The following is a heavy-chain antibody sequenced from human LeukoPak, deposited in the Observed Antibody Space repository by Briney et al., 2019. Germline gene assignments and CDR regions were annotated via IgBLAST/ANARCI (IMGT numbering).Heavy chain of an antibody. CDR1: GFTFSDYW. V-gene: IGHV3-74*01. CDR3: ARDLPSSGWCFDY. D-gene: IGHD6-19*01. CDR2: VNTDGSST. J-gene: IGHJ4*02. Sequence: GGSLRLSCAASGFTFSDYWMHWVRQAPGKGLVWVSRVNTDGSSTNYADSVKGRFTISRDNAKNTLYLQMNSLGAEDTAVYYCARDLPSSGWCFDYWGQGVLVTVSA.